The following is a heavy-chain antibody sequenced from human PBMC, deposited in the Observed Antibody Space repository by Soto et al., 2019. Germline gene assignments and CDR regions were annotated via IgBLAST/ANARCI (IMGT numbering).Heavy chain of an antibody. V-gene: IGHV3-33*01. J-gene: IGHJ6*02. Sequence: QVQLVESGGGVVQPGRSLRLSCAASGFTFSSYGMHWVRQAPGKGLEWVAVIWYDGSNKYYADSVKGRFTISRDNSKNTLYLQMNSLRAEDTAVYYWARDGALEGYYEGMDVWGQGTTVTVSS. D-gene: IGHD1-1*01. CDR3: ARDGALEGYYEGMDV. CDR1: GFTFSSYG. CDR2: IWYDGSNK.